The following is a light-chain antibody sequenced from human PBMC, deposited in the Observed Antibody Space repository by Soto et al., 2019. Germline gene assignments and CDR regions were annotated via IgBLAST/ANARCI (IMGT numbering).Light chain of an antibody. CDR2: RAY. J-gene: IGKJ4*01. CDR1: QSVTSTY. V-gene: IGKV3-20*01. CDR3: QEYNNWPLT. Sequence: EIVLTQSPGTLSLSPGERATLSCRASQSVTSTYLAWYQQRPGQAPRLLIYRAYSRATGIPDRFSGSGSGTEFTLTISSLQSEDFAVYYCQEYNNWPLTFGGGTKVDIK.